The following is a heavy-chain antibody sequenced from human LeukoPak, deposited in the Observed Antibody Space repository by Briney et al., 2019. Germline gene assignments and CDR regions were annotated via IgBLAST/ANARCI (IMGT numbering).Heavy chain of an antibody. D-gene: IGHD1-14*01. J-gene: IGHJ6*02. CDR1: GYTFTSYG. CDR3: ARDIGDRTGYYYGMDV. CDR2: ISAYNGNT. Sequence: ASVKVSCTASGYTFTSYGISWVRQAPGQGLEWMGWISAYNGNTNYAQKLQGRVTMTTDTSTSTAYMELRSLRSDDTAVYYCARDIGDRTGYYYGMDVWGQGTTVTVSS. V-gene: IGHV1-18*01.